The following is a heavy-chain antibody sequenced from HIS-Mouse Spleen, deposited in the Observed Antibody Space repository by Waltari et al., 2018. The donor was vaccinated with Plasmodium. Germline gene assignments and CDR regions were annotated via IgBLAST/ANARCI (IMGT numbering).Heavy chain of an antibody. CDR1: GGSISSSSYY. V-gene: IGHV4-39*07. CDR2: IYYSGST. CDR3: ARGRGACFDY. J-gene: IGHJ4*02. D-gene: IGHD3-16*01. Sequence: VKPSETLSLTCTVSGGSISSSSYYWGWIRQPPGKGLEWIGSIYYSGSTYYNPSLKSRVTISVDTSKNQFSLKLSSVTAADTAVYYCARGRGACFDYWGQGTLVTVSS.